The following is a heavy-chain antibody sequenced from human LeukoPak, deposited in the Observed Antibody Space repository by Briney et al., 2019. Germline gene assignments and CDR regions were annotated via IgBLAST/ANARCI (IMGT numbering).Heavy chain of an antibody. V-gene: IGHV3-73*01. J-gene: IGHJ4*02. CDR1: GFTFSGSA. Sequence: PGGSLRLSCAASGFTFSGSAMHWVRQASGKGLEWVGRIRSKANSYATAYAASVKGRFTISRYDSKNTAYLQMNSLKTEDTAVYYCTRRVGSYGYDYWGQGTLVTVSS. CDR3: TRRVGSYGYDY. D-gene: IGHD5-18*01. CDR2: IRSKANSYAT.